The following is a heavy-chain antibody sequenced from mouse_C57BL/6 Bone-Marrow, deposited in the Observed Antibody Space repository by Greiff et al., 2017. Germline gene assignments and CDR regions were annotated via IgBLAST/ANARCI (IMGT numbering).Heavy chain of an antibody. CDR2: IYPGSGST. D-gene: IGHD2-5*01. Sequence: QVQLQQPGPELVKPGASVTMSCKASGYTFTSYWITWVKQRPGQGLEWIGDIYPGSGSTNYNEKFKSKATLTVDTSSSTAYMQLSILTSEDSAVYYCARPYYSNYWYCYVWGTGTTVTVSS. CDR1: GYTFTSYW. CDR3: ARPYYSNYWYCYV. J-gene: IGHJ1*03. V-gene: IGHV1-55*01.